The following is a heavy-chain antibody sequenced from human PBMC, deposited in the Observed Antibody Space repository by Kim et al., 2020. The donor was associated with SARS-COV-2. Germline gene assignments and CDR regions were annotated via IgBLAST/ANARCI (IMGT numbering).Heavy chain of an antibody. V-gene: IGHV6-1*01. CDR1: GDSVSSNSAA. J-gene: IGHJ6*02. CDR2: TYYRSKWYN. CDR3: ARDLSEVPAARYGMDV. D-gene: IGHD2-2*01. Sequence: SQTLSLTCAISGDSVSSNSAAWNWIRQSPSRGLEWLGRTYYRSKWYNDYAVSVKRRITINPDTSKNQFSLQLNSVTPEDTAVYYCARDLSEVPAARYGMDVCGQGTTVTVSS.